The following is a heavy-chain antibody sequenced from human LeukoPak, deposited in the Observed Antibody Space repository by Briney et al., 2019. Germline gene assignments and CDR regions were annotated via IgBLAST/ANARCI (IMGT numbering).Heavy chain of an antibody. CDR1: GFTFSSYG. CDR3: AKIAAAGTDY. J-gene: IGHJ4*02. CDR2: ISYDGSNK. V-gene: IGHV3-30*18. D-gene: IGHD6-13*01. Sequence: GRSLRLSCAASGFTFSSYGMHWVRQAPGKGLEWVAVISYDGSNKYYADSVKGRFTISRDNSKNTLYLQMNSLRAEDTAVYYRAKIAAAGTDYWGQGTLVTVS.